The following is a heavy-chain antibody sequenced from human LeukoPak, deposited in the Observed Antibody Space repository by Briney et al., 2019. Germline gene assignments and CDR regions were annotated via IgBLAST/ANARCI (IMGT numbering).Heavy chain of an antibody. CDR2: INHSVST. D-gene: IGHD4-17*01. CDR3: AREDYGDYFFDP. CDR1: RGSSTVYY. V-gene: IGHV4-34*01. J-gene: IGHJ5*02. Sequence: SQTLSLTCALYRGSSTVYYWSCVRHPPQKGLEWIGEINHSVSTNNNTSPKRRVTISVATSKNQISPKLSSLTAADTAVYYCAREDYGDYFFDPWGQGTLVTVPS.